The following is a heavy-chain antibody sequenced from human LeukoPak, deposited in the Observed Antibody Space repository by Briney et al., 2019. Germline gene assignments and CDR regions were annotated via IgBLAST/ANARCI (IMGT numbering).Heavy chain of an antibody. V-gene: IGHV3-30*04. CDR1: GFTFSSYA. CDR2: ISYDGSNK. D-gene: IGHD5-18*01. J-gene: IGHJ4*02. Sequence: GRSLRLSCAASGFTFSSYAMHWVRQAPGKGLEWVAVISYDGSNKYYADSVKGRFTISRDNSKNSLYLQMNSLRAEDTAVYYCARRGYSYGGEFDYWGQGTLVTVSS. CDR3: ARRGYSYGGEFDY.